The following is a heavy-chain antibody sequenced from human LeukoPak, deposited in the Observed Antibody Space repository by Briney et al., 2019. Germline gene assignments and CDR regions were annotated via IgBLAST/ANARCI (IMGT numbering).Heavy chain of an antibody. J-gene: IGHJ4*02. Sequence: GGSLRLSCAASGFTFSSYSMNWVRQAPGKGLEWVSSISSSSSYIYYADSVKGRFTISRDDAKNSLYLQMNSLIAEDTAVYYCAREQASSSWTLFGYWGQGTLVTVSS. D-gene: IGHD6-13*01. V-gene: IGHV3-21*01. CDR3: AREQASSSWTLFGY. CDR1: GFTFSSYS. CDR2: ISSSSSYI.